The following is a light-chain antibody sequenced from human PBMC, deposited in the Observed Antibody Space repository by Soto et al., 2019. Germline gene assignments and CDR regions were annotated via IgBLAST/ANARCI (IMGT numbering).Light chain of an antibody. CDR2: RND. Sequence: QSVLTQPPSASGTPGQRVTISWSGSISNLGSNFVFWYQQLPGAAPKLLISRNDQRPSGVPDRFSGSKSGTSASLAISGLRSEDEADYHCAAWDDSLRGVVFGGGTQLTVL. CDR3: AAWDDSLRGVV. CDR1: ISNLGSNF. J-gene: IGLJ3*02. V-gene: IGLV1-47*01.